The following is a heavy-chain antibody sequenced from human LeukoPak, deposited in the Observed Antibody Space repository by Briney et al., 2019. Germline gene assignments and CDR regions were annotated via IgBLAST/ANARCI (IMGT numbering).Heavy chain of an antibody. J-gene: IGHJ4*02. Sequence: GGSLRLSWAASGFIFSSYWMHWVRQAPGKGPVWVSRIKSDGSSPSYADSVKGRFTISRDNAKNTVYLQINSLRAEDTAVYYCAKDGHYSNFYFDYWGQGTLVTVSS. D-gene: IGHD4-11*01. V-gene: IGHV3-74*01. CDR1: GFIFSSYW. CDR3: AKDGHYSNFYFDY. CDR2: IKSDGSSP.